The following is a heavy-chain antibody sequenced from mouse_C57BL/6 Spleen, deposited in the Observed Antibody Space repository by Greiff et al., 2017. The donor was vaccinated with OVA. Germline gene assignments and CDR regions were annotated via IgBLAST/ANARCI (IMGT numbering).Heavy chain of an antibody. CDR3: ARLGSNYLYYFDY. J-gene: IGHJ2*01. CDR1: GYAFSSYW. Sequence: VKLMESGAELVKPGASVKISCKASGYAFSSYWMNWVKQRPGKGLEWIGQIYPGDGDTNYNGKFKGKATLTADKSSSTAYMQLSSLTSEDSAVYFCARLGSNYLYYFDYWGQGTTLTVSS. D-gene: IGHD2-5*01. CDR2: IYPGDGDT. V-gene: IGHV1-80*01.